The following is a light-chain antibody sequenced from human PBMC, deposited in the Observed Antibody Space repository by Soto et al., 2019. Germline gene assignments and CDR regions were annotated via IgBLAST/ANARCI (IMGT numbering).Light chain of an antibody. CDR2: AAS. V-gene: IGKV1-39*01. CDR1: QGIRND. J-gene: IGKJ5*01. Sequence: DIQMTQSPSSLSASVGDRVSITCRASQGIRNDLGWYQQKPGKAPTRLIYAASSLQSGVPPRFSGSGSGTDFTLTISSLQPEDFAAYFCQQSYTTPITFGQGTRLEIK. CDR3: QQSYTTPIT.